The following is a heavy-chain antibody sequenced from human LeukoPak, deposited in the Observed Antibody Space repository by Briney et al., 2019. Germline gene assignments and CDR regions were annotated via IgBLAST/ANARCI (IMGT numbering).Heavy chain of an antibody. Sequence: GGSLRLSCAASGFTFNTYWMSWVRQAPGKGLEWVGNIKQDGSEKYYVDSVEGRITISRDNAKNSLHLQMNSLRAEDTAMYYCARGSGSSTWYGPLDYWGQGTLVTVSS. CDR1: GFTFNTYW. CDR2: IKQDGSEK. V-gene: IGHV3-7*03. CDR3: ARGSGSSTWYGPLDY. J-gene: IGHJ4*02. D-gene: IGHD6-13*01.